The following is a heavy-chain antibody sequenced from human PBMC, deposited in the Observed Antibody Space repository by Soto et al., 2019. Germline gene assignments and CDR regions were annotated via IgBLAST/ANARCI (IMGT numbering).Heavy chain of an antibody. D-gene: IGHD3-22*01. CDR2: ISGSGGST. Sequence: LRLSCAASGFTFSSYAMSWVRQAPGKGLEWVSAISGSGGSTYYADSVKGRFTISRDNSKNTLYLQMNSLRAEDTAVYYCAITMIVVVIMGPFDYWGQGTLVTVSS. CDR3: AITMIVVVIMGPFDY. CDR1: GFTFSSYA. J-gene: IGHJ4*02. V-gene: IGHV3-23*01.